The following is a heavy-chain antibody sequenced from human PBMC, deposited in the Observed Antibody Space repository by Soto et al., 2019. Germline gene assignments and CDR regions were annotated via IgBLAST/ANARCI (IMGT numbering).Heavy chain of an antibody. J-gene: IGHJ4*02. CDR1: GYTFTSYD. CDR3: ARGGYYYDSSAYYRPFDY. CDR2: MNPNSGNT. V-gene: IGHV1-8*01. D-gene: IGHD3-22*01. Sequence: QVQLVQSGAEVKKPGASVKVSCKASGYTFTSYDINWVRQATGQGLEWMGWMNPNSGNTGYAQKFQCRVTMTRSTSISTAYMELSSLRSEDTAVYYCARGGYYYDSSAYYRPFDYWGQGTLVTVSS.